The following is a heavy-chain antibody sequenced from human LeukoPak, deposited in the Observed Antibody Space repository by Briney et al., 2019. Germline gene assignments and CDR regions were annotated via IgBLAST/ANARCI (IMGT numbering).Heavy chain of an antibody. CDR3: TRHVDPYGMDV. CDR1: GGSISSYY. J-gene: IGHJ6*02. CDR2: IYYSGST. V-gene: IGHV4-59*08. D-gene: IGHD5-12*01. Sequence: PSETLSLTCTVSGGSISSYYWSWIRQPPGKGLEWIGYIYYSGSTNYNPSLKSRVTISVDTSKNQFSLKLSSVTAADTAVYYCTRHVDPYGMDVWGQGTTVIVSS.